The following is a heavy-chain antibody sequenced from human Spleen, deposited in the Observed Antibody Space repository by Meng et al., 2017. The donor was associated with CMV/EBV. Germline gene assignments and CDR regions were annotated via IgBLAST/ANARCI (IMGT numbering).Heavy chain of an antibody. Sequence: GESLKISCEASGFSFSTYGMHWVRQAPGKGLEWVAFIRDDGSKKYYLDSVKGRFTISRDNSKNTLYLQMNSLRAEETAVYYCAKEQAPNDHYYNFYGMDVWGQGTTVTVSS. V-gene: IGHV3-30*02. J-gene: IGHJ6*02. D-gene: IGHD1-1*01. CDR3: AKEQAPNDHYYNFYGMDV. CDR2: IRDDGSKK. CDR1: GFSFSTYG.